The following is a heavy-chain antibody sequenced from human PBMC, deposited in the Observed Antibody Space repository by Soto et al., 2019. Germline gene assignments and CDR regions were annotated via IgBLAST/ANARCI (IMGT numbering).Heavy chain of an antibody. V-gene: IGHV1-69*06. CDR3: ARDGEMATIYKYYYYGMDV. Sequence: QVQLVQSGAEVKKHGSSVKVSCKASGGTFSSYAISWVRQAPGQGLEWMGGIIPIFGTANYAQKFQGRVTITADKSTITADMELSSLRSEDTAVYYCARDGEMATIYKYYYYGMDVWCQGTTVTVSS. J-gene: IGHJ6*02. CDR1: GGTFSSYA. D-gene: IGHD5-12*01. CDR2: IIPIFGTA.